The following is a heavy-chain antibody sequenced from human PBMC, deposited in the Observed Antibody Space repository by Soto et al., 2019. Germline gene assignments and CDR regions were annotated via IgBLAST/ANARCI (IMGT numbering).Heavy chain of an antibody. CDR2: IYYSGTT. J-gene: IGHJ4*02. D-gene: IGHD2-2*02. Sequence: ILSLPCTVSGGSISGYSWSWIRQPPGKGLEWIRYIYYSGTTNYNPSLTSRVTISLDTSKNQFSLNLSSVTAADTVVYYCVRGDIVAVQSSIPYFDPWGQGTLVNVSS. V-gene: IGHV4-59*01. CDR3: VRGDIVAVQSSIPYFDP. CDR1: GGSISGYS.